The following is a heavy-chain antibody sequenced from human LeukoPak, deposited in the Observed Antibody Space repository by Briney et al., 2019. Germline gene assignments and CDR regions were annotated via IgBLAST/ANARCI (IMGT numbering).Heavy chain of an antibody. J-gene: IGHJ4*02. Sequence: GGSLRLSCAVSGITLSNYGMSWVRQAPGKGLEWVAGISGSGGSTNYADSVKGRFTISRDNPKNTLYLQMNSLRADDTAVYFCAKRGVVIRVILVGFHKEAYYFDYWGQGTLVTVSS. V-gene: IGHV3-23*01. CDR1: GITLSNYG. CDR3: AKRGVVIRVILVGFHKEAYYFDY. CDR2: ISGSGGST. D-gene: IGHD3-22*01.